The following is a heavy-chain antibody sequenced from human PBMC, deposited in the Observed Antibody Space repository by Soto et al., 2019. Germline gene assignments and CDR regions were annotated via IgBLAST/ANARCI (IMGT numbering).Heavy chain of an antibody. CDR3: VRQGIDYLHGLVAV. V-gene: IGHV4-59*08. CDR1: SGPDRSHN. Sequence: QVQLQQSGPRLVKPSETLSLTCTVSSGPDRSHNWGWIRQPPGRGLEWMGYVYYTGDTAYNPSLGSRVSISADTSTTAISLTLSSVTAADTAVYYCVRQGIDYLHGLVAVWGQGTTVSVSS. J-gene: IGHJ6*02. CDR2: VYYTGDT. D-gene: IGHD4-17*01.